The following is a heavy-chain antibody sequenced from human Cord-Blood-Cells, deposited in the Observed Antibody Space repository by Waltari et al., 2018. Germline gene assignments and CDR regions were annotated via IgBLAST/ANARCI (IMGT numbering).Heavy chain of an antibody. D-gene: IGHD2-2*02. CDR1: GYTFTGYY. V-gene: IGHV1-2*02. J-gene: IGHJ3*02. Sequence: QVQLVQSGAEVKKPGASVNVSCKASGYTFTGYYMHWVRQAPGQGLEWMGWINPNSGGTNYAKKFQGRVTMTRDTSISTAYMELSRLRSDDTAVYYCARGGRLYDAFDIWGQGTMVTVSS. CDR3: ARGGRLYDAFDI. CDR2: INPNSGGT.